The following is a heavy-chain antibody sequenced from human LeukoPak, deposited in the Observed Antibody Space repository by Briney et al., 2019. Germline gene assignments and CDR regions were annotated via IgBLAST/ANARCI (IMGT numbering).Heavy chain of an antibody. CDR1: GFTFSSYA. V-gene: IGHV3-48*01. Sequence: GGSLRLSCAASGFTFSSYAMSWVRQAPGKGLEWVSYISSSSSTISYADSVKGRFTISRDNAKKSLYLQMNSLRAEDTAVFYCARALVFHYYYMDVWGKGTTVTVSS. J-gene: IGHJ6*03. CDR2: ISSSSSTI. D-gene: IGHD2-8*01. CDR3: ARALVFHYYYMDV.